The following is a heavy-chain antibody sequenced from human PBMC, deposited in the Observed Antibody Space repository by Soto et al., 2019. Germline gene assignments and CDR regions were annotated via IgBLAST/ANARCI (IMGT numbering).Heavy chain of an antibody. Sequence: GESLKISCKGSGYNFAGYWIAWVRQMPGKGLELMGIIYPSDSDTRYRPSFQGQVTISADKSISSAYLQWSSMRASDTAMYYCARGGVSTRTFDYWGQGTPVTVSS. CDR2: IYPSDSDT. V-gene: IGHV5-51*01. D-gene: IGHD3-3*01. CDR1: GYNFAGYW. CDR3: ARGGVSTRTFDY. J-gene: IGHJ4*02.